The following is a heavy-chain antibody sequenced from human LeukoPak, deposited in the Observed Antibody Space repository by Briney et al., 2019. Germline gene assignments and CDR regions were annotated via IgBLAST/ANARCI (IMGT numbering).Heavy chain of an antibody. Sequence: PGGSLRLSCAASGFSFSSYGMHWVRQAPGKGLEWVALISYDGSNKYYADSVKGRFTISRDNSKNTLYLQMNSLRAEDTAVYYCANCGSGSAPDPGYFQHWGQGTLVIVSS. CDR1: GFSFSSYG. V-gene: IGHV3-30*18. CDR2: ISYDGSNK. CDR3: ANCGSGSAPDPGYFQH. D-gene: IGHD3-10*01. J-gene: IGHJ1*01.